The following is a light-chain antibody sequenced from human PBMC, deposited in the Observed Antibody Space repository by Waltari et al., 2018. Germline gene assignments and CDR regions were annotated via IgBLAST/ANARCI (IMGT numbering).Light chain of an antibody. Sequence: QSALTQPASVSGSPGQSITISCTGTSSDVGGYNYVSWYQQHPGKAPKLIIYDVNNRPSGVSNRFSGSKSGNTSSLTISGLQAEDEADDYCASYRHRSTYVFGTGTKVTVL. J-gene: IGLJ1*01. CDR3: ASYRHRSTYV. CDR2: DVN. CDR1: SSDVGGYNY. V-gene: IGLV2-14*03.